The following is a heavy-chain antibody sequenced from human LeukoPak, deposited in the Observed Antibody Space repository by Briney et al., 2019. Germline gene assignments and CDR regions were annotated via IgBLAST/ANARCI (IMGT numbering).Heavy chain of an antibody. Sequence: PGEPLKISCKGSGYSFTSYWIGWVRQLPGKGLEWMGIIYPGDSDTRYSPSFQGQVTISADKSISTAYLQWSSLKASDTAMYYCARVISSSGWQVSEDSENNAFDIWGQGTMVTVSS. V-gene: IGHV5-51*01. CDR1: GYSFTSYW. CDR3: ARVISSSGWQVSEDSENNAFDI. D-gene: IGHD6-19*01. CDR2: IYPGDSDT. J-gene: IGHJ3*02.